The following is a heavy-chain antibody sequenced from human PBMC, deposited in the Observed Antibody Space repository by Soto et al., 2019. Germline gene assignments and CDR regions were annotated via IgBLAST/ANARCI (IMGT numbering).Heavy chain of an antibody. J-gene: IGHJ6*02. CDR2: IYSSGNT. CDR3: ASSSLYGMDC. Sequence: LSLTCSVSGGSISGGYYYWSWIRQPPAKGLEWIGNIYSSGNTYYKPSLKSRLIISIDTSKNQFSLKVCSVTAADTAVYYCASSSLYGMDCWGQGNTVTVSS. CDR1: GGSISGGYYY. V-gene: IGHV4-30-4*08.